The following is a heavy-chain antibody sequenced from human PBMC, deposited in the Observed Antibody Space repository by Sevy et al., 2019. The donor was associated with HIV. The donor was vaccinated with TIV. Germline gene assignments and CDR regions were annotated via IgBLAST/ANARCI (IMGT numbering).Heavy chain of an antibody. D-gene: IGHD3-22*01. CDR1: GGSFSGYY. Sequence: SETLSLTCAVYGGSFSGYYWSWIRQPPGKGLEWIGEINHSGSTNYNPSLKSRVTISVDTSKNQFSLKLSSVTAADTAVYYCARHEWDSRGYQCLYAFDIWGQGTMVTVSS. V-gene: IGHV4-34*01. J-gene: IGHJ3*02. CDR2: INHSGST. CDR3: ARHEWDSRGYQCLYAFDI.